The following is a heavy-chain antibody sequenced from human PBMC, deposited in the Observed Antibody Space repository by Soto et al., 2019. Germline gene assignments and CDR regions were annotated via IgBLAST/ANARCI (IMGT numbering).Heavy chain of an antibody. J-gene: IGHJ6*02. CDR1: GGSVSSGSYY. CDR3: ARDSIMITFGGVIVNRMDV. CDR2: IYYSGST. D-gene: IGHD3-16*02. V-gene: IGHV4-61*01. Sequence: SETLSLTCTVSGGSVSSGSYYWSWIRQPPGKGLEWIGYIYYSGSTNYNPSLKSRVTISVDTSKNQFSLKLSSVTAADTAVYYCARDSIMITFGGVIVNRMDVWGQGTTVTVSS.